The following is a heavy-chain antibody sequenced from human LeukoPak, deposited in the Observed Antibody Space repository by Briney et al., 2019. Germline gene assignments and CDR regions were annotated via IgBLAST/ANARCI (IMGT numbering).Heavy chain of an antibody. Sequence: GGSLRLSCAASGFTFSSYWMHWVRQAPGKGLVWVSRINSDVTNANYADSVKGRFTISRDNAKNTLYLQMNSLRVEDTAVYYCAMGYYDSSGYSHFDYWGQGTLVTVSS. CDR1: GFTFSSYW. D-gene: IGHD3-22*01. CDR2: INSDVTNA. V-gene: IGHV3-74*01. CDR3: AMGYYDSSGYSHFDY. J-gene: IGHJ4*02.